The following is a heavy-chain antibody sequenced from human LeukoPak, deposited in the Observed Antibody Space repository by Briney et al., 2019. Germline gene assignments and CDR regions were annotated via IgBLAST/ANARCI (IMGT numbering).Heavy chain of an antibody. J-gene: IGHJ6*03. D-gene: IGHD6-13*01. Sequence: SETLSFTCTVSGGSISSYYWSWIRQPPGKGLEWIGFIFYSGTTNYNPPLKSRVTISVDTSKNQFSLKMSSVTAADTAVYYCARAPGYSYYYYMDVWGKGTTVTVSS. V-gene: IGHV4-59*08. CDR2: IFYSGTT. CDR3: ARAPGYSYYYYMDV. CDR1: GGSISSYY.